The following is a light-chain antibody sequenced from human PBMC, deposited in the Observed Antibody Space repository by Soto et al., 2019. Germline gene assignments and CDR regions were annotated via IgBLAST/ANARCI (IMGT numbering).Light chain of an antibody. V-gene: IGKV3-20*01. CDR1: QSVSSDN. CDR3: QQYGGSPLT. Sequence: EIVLTQSPGTLSLSPGERATLSCRASQSVSSDNLAWYQQSPGQAPRLLIYGAYNRATDIPDRFRGRGSGTDFTLMITRLEPEDFAVYYCQQYGGSPLTFGGGTKVEIK. J-gene: IGKJ4*01. CDR2: GAY.